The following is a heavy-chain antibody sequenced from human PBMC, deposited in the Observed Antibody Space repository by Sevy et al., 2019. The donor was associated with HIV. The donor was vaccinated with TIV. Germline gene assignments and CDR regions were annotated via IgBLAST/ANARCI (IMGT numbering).Heavy chain of an antibody. V-gene: IGHV3-7*03. D-gene: IGHD3-10*01. CDR2: IRQDGSQK. Sequence: GGSLRLSCAASGFSFSWYWMSWVRQTPEKGLEWVANIRQDGSQKNYVDSVKGRFTISRDNAKNSLYLQMNGLRAEDTAVYYCVNKGGSRPNYAFDTWGQGTMVTVSS. J-gene: IGHJ3*02. CDR1: GFSFSWYW. CDR3: VNKGGSRPNYAFDT.